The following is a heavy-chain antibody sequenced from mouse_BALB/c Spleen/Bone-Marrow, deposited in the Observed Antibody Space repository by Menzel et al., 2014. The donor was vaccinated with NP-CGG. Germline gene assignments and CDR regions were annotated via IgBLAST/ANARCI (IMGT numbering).Heavy chain of an antibody. Sequence: QAQLQQSGAELVWPGASVKLSCKASGYSFTNYWLNWVKQRPGQGLEWIGMIHPSDSETRLNQKFKDKATLTVDKSSSTAYMQLSSPTSEDSAVYYCARFGNYEGFAYWGQGTLVTVSA. CDR1: GYSFTNYW. CDR3: ARFGNYEGFAY. D-gene: IGHD2-1*01. J-gene: IGHJ3*01. V-gene: IGHV1-74*01. CDR2: IHPSDSET.